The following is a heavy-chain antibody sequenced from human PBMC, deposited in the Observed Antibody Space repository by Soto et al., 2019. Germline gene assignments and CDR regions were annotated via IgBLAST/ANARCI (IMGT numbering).Heavy chain of an antibody. Sequence: GGSLRLSCAASGFTFSSYAMSWVRQAPGKGLEWVSAISGSGGSTYYADSVKGRFTISRDNSKNTLYPQMNSLRAEDTAVYYCAKDRIAARPRYYFDYWGQGTLVTVSS. D-gene: IGHD6-6*01. CDR1: GFTFSSYA. CDR3: AKDRIAARPRYYFDY. CDR2: ISGSGGST. J-gene: IGHJ4*02. V-gene: IGHV3-23*01.